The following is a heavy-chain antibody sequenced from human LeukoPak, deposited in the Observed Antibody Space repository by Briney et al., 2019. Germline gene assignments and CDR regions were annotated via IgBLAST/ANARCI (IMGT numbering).Heavy chain of an antibody. Sequence: GASVKVSCKASGYTFTGYYMHWVRQATGQGLEWMGWMNPNSGNTGYAQKFQGRVTITRNTSISTAYMELSSLRSEDTAVYYCASRSSGSYYSAFDIWGQGTMVTVSS. CDR3: ASRSSGSYYSAFDI. D-gene: IGHD1-26*01. V-gene: IGHV1-8*03. CDR1: GYTFTGYY. CDR2: MNPNSGNT. J-gene: IGHJ3*02.